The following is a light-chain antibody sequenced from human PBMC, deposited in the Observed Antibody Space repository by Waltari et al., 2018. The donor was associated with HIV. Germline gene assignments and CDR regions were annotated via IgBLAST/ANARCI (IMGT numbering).Light chain of an antibody. CDR1: SSDIGLYNF. CDR2: EVS. J-gene: IGLJ2*01. Sequence: QSALTQPPSASGSPGQSVTIPCAGTSSDIGLYNFVSCYQHHPGKAPKLMISEVSRRPSGVPDRFSGSKSGNTASLTVSGLQAEDEAAYYCFSYAGNNYLLFGGGTKLTVL. V-gene: IGLV2-8*01. CDR3: FSYAGNNYLL.